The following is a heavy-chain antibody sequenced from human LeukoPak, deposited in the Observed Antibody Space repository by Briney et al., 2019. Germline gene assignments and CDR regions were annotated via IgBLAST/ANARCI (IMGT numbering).Heavy chain of an antibody. V-gene: IGHV4-4*07. CDR1: GGSISSYY. Sequence: SSETLSLTCTVSGGSISSYYWSWIRQPAGKGLEWIGRIYTSGSTNYNPSLKSRVTMSVDTSKNQFSLKLSSVTAADTAVYYCARDRIVVVVAASILYRFDPWGQGTLVTVSS. CDR2: IYTSGST. D-gene: IGHD2-15*01. CDR3: ARDRIVVVVAASILYRFDP. J-gene: IGHJ5*02.